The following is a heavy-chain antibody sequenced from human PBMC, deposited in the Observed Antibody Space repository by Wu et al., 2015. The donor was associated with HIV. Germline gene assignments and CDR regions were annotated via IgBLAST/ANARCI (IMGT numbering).Heavy chain of an antibody. D-gene: IGHD6-13*01. Sequence: QVQLVQSGAEVKKPGSSVKVSCKTSGGTFSDYAINWVRQAPGQGLEWMGGIIPFFGTPNYAQKFQGRVTITTDESMTTAYMELNNLRSDDTAVYYCARDMAAAGTLGAVDYWGQGTLVTVSS. CDR2: IIPFFGTP. J-gene: IGHJ4*02. CDR1: GGTFSDYA. CDR3: ARDMAAAGTLGAVDY. V-gene: IGHV1-69*05.